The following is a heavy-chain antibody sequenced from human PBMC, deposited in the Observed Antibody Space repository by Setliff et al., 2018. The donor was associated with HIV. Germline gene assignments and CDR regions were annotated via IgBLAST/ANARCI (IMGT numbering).Heavy chain of an antibody. CDR3: AKNARDYYYYYMDV. CDR1: GFTFSNYG. J-gene: IGHJ6*03. V-gene: IGHV3-30*02. Sequence: PGGSLRLSCAASGFTFSNYGMNWVRQAPGKGLEWVAFIRYEGSNKYYADSVKGRFTISRDNSKNTLYLQMNSLRTEDTAVYYRAKNARDYYYYYMDVWGKGTTVTVSS. CDR2: IRYEGSNK.